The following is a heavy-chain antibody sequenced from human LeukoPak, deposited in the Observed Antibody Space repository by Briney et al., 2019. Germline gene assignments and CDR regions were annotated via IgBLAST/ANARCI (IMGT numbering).Heavy chain of an antibody. J-gene: IGHJ4*02. CDR1: GYSISSGYY. D-gene: IGHD2-15*01. Sequence: KPSETLSLTCAVSGYSISSGYYWGWIRQPPGKGLEWIGSIYHSGSTYYNPSLKSRVTISVDTSKNQFSLKLGSVTAADTAVYYCARHPTAATIDYWGQGTLVTVSS. CDR2: IYHSGST. V-gene: IGHV4-38-2*01. CDR3: ARHPTAATIDY.